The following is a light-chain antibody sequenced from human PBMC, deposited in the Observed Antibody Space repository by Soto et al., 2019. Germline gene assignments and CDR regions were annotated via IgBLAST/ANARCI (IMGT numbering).Light chain of an antibody. CDR3: CSYAGSYTLL. V-gene: IGLV2-11*01. J-gene: IGLJ2*01. CDR2: DIT. CDR1: SSDVGDYNY. Sequence: QSVLTQPRSVSGSPGQSITISCAGSSSDVGDYNYVSWYQLHPGKAPKLMIYDITKRPSGVPDRFSGSKSGNTASLTISGLQAEDEAYYYCCSYAGSYTLLFGGGTKL.